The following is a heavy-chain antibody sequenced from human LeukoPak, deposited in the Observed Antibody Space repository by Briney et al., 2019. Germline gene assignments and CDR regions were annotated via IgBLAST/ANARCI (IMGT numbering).Heavy chain of an antibody. D-gene: IGHD6-13*01. J-gene: IGHJ6*03. CDR2: INHSGST. CDR1: GGSFNGYY. Sequence: SETLSLTCAVYGGSFNGYYWSWIRQPPGKGLEWIGEINHSGSTNYNPSLKSRVTISVDTSKNQFSLKLSSVTAADTAVYYCARGHYSCWYRGNYYYYMDVWGKGTTVTVSS. CDR3: ARGHYSCWYRGNYYYYMDV. V-gene: IGHV4-34*01.